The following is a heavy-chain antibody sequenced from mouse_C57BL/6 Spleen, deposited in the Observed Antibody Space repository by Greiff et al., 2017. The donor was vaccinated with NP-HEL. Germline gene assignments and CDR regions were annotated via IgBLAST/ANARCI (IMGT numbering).Heavy chain of an antibody. Sequence: VQLQQSGPELVKPGASVKIPCKASGYTFTDYNMDWVKQSHGKSLEWIGDINPTNGGTIYNQKFKGKATLTVDKSSSTAYMELRSLTSEDTAVYYCARSDYYGSSPFDYWGQGTTLTVSS. V-gene: IGHV1-18*01. CDR3: ARSDYYGSSPFDY. CDR1: GYTFTDYN. CDR2: INPTNGGT. J-gene: IGHJ2*01. D-gene: IGHD1-1*01.